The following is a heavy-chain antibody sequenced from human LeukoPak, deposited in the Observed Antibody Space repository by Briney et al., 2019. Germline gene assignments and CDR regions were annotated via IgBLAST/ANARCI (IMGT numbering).Heavy chain of an antibody. Sequence: GGSLRLSCAASGFTFSSYAMSWVRQAPGKGLEWVSAISGSGGSTYSADSVKGRFAISRDNSKNTLYLQMNSLRAEDTAVYYCARQTYSSGWEYFDYWGQGTLVTVSS. J-gene: IGHJ4*02. CDR1: GFTFSSYA. CDR3: ARQTYSSGWEYFDY. D-gene: IGHD6-19*01. V-gene: IGHV3-23*01. CDR2: ISGSGGST.